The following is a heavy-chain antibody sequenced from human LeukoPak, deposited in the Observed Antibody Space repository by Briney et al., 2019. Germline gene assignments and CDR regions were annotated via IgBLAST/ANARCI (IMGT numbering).Heavy chain of an antibody. V-gene: IGHV3-21*06. Sequence: GRSLRLSCAPSGFTFTDYSMSCVRQAPGKGLEWVASISTVSTYTFYGDSVKGRFTISRDNAKNSLYLQMSYLTAEDTAVYYCARDGSGLYLYYYMDVWGKGTTVTVSS. CDR1: GFTFTDYS. J-gene: IGHJ6*03. CDR2: ISTVSTYT. D-gene: IGHD6-25*01. CDR3: ARDGSGLYLYYYMDV.